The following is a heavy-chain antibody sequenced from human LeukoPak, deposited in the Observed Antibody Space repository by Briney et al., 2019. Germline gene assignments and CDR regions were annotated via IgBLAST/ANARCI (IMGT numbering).Heavy chain of an antibody. CDR2: VGGRGGTT. J-gene: IGHJ4*02. D-gene: IGHD3-10*02. V-gene: IGHV3-23*01. CDR1: GFTFNSYV. Sequence: GGSLRLSCQASGFTFNSYVMTWVRQSPGRGLEWVSSVGGRGGTTYYADSVKGRFTISRDNSKNTLYLQMNSLRAEDTAVYYCMFGWVTGPYWGQGTLVTVSS. CDR3: MFGWVTGPY.